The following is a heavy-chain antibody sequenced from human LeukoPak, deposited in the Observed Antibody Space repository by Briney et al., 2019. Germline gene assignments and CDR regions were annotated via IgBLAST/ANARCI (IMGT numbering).Heavy chain of an antibody. J-gene: IGHJ4*02. CDR3: ARDAHYYGSGSTEDY. Sequence: SVKVSCKASGGTFSGYAISWVRQAPGQGLEWMGGIIPIFGTANYAQKFQGRVTITADESTSTAYMELSSLRSEDTAVYYCARDAHYYGSGSTEDYWGQGTLVTVSS. V-gene: IGHV1-69*13. D-gene: IGHD3-10*01. CDR1: GGTFSGYA. CDR2: IIPIFGTA.